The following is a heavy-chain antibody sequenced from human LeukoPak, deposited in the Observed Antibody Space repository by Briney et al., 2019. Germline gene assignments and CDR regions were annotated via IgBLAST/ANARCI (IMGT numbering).Heavy chain of an antibody. Sequence: PGGSLRLSCAASGFTVSSNYMSWVRQPPGKGLEWVSVIYSGGSTYYADSVKGRFTISRDNSKNTLYLQMNSLRAEDTAVYYCARDLAAMAPADYWGQGTLVTVSS. CDR3: ARDLAAMAPADY. V-gene: IGHV3-66*01. CDR1: GFTVSSNY. CDR2: IYSGGST. J-gene: IGHJ4*02. D-gene: IGHD5-18*01.